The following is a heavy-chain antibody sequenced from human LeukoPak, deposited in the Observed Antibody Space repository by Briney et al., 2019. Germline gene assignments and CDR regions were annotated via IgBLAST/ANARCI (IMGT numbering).Heavy chain of an antibody. Sequence: PGGSLRLSCAASGFTFSSYEMNWVRQAPGKGLEWVSYISSSGSTIYYADSVKGRFTISRDNAKNSLYLQMNSLRAEETAVYYCARTERSSWYKDWFDPWGQGTLVTVSS. V-gene: IGHV3-48*03. J-gene: IGHJ5*02. CDR3: ARTERSSWYKDWFDP. D-gene: IGHD6-13*01. CDR1: GFTFSSYE. CDR2: ISSSGSTI.